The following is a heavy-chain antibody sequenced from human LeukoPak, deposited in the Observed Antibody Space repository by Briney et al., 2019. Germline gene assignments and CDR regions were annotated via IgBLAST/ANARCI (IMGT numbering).Heavy chain of an antibody. V-gene: IGHV1-46*01. D-gene: IGHD6-13*01. CDR3: ARELAAAATFDY. J-gene: IGHJ4*02. CDR2: INPSGGST. CDR1: GYTFTSYY. Sequence: AASVKVSCKASGYTFTSYYMHWVRQAPGQGREWMGIINPSGGSTSYAQKFQGRVTMTRDMSTSTVYMELSSLRSEDTAVYYCARELAAAATFDYWGQGTLVTVSS.